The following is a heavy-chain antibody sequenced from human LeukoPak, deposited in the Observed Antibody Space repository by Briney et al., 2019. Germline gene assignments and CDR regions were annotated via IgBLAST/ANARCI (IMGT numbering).Heavy chain of an antibody. V-gene: IGHV3-74*01. CDR3: ARTHYGGAYGDY. CDR2: INSDGITT. D-gene: IGHD4/OR15-4a*01. J-gene: IGHJ4*02. CDR1: GFTFSSFR. Sequence: QPGGSLRLSCAASGFTFSSFRMHWVRQAPGKGPVWISRINSDGITTTYADSVKGRFTIPRDNAKNTLYLQMNSLRAEDTAVYYCARTHYGGAYGDYWGQGTLVTVSS.